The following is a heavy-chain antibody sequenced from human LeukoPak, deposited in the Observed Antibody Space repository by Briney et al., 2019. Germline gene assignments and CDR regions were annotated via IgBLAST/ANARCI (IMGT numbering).Heavy chain of an antibody. CDR2: INPNSGGT. J-gene: IGHJ3*02. Sequence: ASVKVSCKASGYTFTSYAMNWVRQAPGQGLEWMGWINPNSGGTNYAQKFQGRVTMTRDTSISTAYMELSRLRSGDTAVYYCAKDGVDYGASFGAFDIWGQGTMVTVSS. CDR1: GYTFTSYA. V-gene: IGHV1-2*02. CDR3: AKDGVDYGASFGAFDI. D-gene: IGHD3-16*01.